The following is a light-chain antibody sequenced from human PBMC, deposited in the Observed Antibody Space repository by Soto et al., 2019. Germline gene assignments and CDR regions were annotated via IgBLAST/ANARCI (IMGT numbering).Light chain of an antibody. CDR3: QQYNSYSLT. Sequence: DIQMTQPPSTLSASLGDRVTITCRASQSISTWLAWYQQKPGKAPKLLIYDASSLQSGVPSRFSGSGSGTEFTLTISSLQPDDFATYYCQQYNSYSLTFGQGTKVDIK. V-gene: IGKV1-5*01. CDR2: DAS. CDR1: QSISTW. J-gene: IGKJ1*01.